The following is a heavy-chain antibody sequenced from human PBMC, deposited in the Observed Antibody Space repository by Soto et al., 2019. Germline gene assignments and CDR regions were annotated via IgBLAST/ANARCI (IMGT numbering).Heavy chain of an antibody. D-gene: IGHD3-9*01. CDR1: GDSFSSFT. CDR2: IVPVLEIV. V-gene: IGHV1-69*02. Sequence: QVQLVQSGAEVKKPGSSVKVSCQASGDSFSSFTISWVRQAPGHGLEWVGRIVPVLEIVKYAQRFQGRVTITADKSTNTVYLELTSLRSEATAVYYCASRTSYHIDSWGPGTLVNVS. J-gene: IGHJ5*01. CDR3: ASRTSYHIDS.